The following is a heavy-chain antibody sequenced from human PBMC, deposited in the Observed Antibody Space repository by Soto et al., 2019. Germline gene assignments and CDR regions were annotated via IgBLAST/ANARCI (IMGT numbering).Heavy chain of an antibody. CDR2: ISSSSSTI. D-gene: IGHD3-3*01. CDR3: ARVPIDGDFWSGRSWFDP. V-gene: IGHV3-48*01. CDR1: GLTFSDYD. Sequence: GGSLRLSCAASGLTFSDYDMSWVRQAPGKGLEWVSYISSSSSTIYYADSVKGRFTISRDNAKNSLYLQMNSLRAEDTAVYYCARVPIDGDFWSGRSWFDPWGQGTLVTVSS. J-gene: IGHJ5*02.